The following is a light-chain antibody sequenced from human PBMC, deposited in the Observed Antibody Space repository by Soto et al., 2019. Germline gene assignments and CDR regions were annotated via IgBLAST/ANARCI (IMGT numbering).Light chain of an antibody. V-gene: IGKV3-11*01. CDR1: QAVNTR. CDR2: LTS. J-gene: IGKJ1*01. Sequence: ESVLTQSPTTLSSFRGDRITLXXRASQAVNTRLAWYQHKPGQAPRXLIYLTSNRAAGIPARFSGSGSETDFTLTISDVEPEDFAVYYCHQRQSWPRTFGQGTKVDIK. CDR3: HQRQSWPRT.